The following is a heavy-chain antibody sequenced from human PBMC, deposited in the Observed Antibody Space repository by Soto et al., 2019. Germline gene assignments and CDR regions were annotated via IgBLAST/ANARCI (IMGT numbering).Heavy chain of an antibody. CDR3: STGQFCSGSCWSDY. V-gene: IGHV3-21*01. J-gene: IGHJ4*02. CDR1: GFTFSTHT. CDR2: ISSSGNYI. D-gene: IGHD2-15*01. Sequence: GGSLRLSCAASGFTFSTHTMIWVRQAPGKGLEWVSSISSSGNYIYYAESVKGRFTISRDNANNLLYLQMNSLRDEDTAVYYCSTGQFCSGSCWSDYWGQGALVTVSS.